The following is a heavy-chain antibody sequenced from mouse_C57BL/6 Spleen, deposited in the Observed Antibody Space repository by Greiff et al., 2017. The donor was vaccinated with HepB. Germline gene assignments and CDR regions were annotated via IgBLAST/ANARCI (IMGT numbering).Heavy chain of an antibody. CDR3: ARHEVGRGAMDY. Sequence: QVQLKESGAELVKPGASVKLSCKASGYTFTEYTIHWVKQRSGQGLEWIGWFYPGSGSIKYNEKFKDKATLTADKSSSTVYMELSRLTSEDSAVYVCARHEVGRGAMDYWGQGTSVTVSS. CDR2: FYPGSGSI. CDR1: GYTFTEYT. D-gene: IGHD4-1*01. J-gene: IGHJ4*01. V-gene: IGHV1-62-2*01.